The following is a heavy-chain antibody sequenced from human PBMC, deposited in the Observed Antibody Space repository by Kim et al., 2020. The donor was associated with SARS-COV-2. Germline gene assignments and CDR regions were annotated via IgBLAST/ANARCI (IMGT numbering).Heavy chain of an antibody. D-gene: IGHD6-13*01. CDR3: AKMVAAAGFDY. V-gene: IGHV4-34*01. J-gene: IGHJ4*02. CDR2: T. Sequence: TNCNPSLKSRVTISVDTSKNQFSLKLSSVTAADTAVYYCAKMVAAAGFDYWGQGTLVTVSS.